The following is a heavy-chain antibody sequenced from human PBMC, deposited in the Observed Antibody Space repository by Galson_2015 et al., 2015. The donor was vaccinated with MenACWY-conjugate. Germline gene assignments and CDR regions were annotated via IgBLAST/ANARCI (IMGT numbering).Heavy chain of an antibody. CDR1: GYSIGNAYF. J-gene: IGHJ4*02. CDR2: GFQSGTT. D-gene: IGHD2-15*01. Sequence: ETLSLTCTVSGYSIGNAYFWGWIRQSPGKGLEWIGSGFQSGTTYYTPSLKSRITISIDTSKNQFSLKLSSVTAADTAVYYCVRSEVVVVTGSISPYYFDYWGQGTLVTVSS. V-gene: IGHV4-38-2*02. CDR3: VRSEVVVVTGSISPYYFDY.